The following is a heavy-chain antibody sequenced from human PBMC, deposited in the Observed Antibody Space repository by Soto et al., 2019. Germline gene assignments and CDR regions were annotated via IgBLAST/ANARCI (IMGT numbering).Heavy chain of an antibody. J-gene: IGHJ6*02. CDR2: INPSGGST. CDR1: GYTFTSYY. Sequence: QVQLVQSGAEVKKPGASVKVSCKASGYTFTSYYMHWVRQAPGQGLEWMGIINPSGGSTSYAQKFQGRVTMTRDTSTSTVYKELSSLRSEDTAVYYCARGGIVGATPSYGMDVWGQGTTVTVSS. D-gene: IGHD1-26*01. V-gene: IGHV1-46*01. CDR3: ARGGIVGATPSYGMDV.